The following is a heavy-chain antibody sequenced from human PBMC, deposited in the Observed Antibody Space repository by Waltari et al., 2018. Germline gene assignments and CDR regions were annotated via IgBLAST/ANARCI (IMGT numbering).Heavy chain of an antibody. D-gene: IGHD1-26*01. CDR3: VRENSGSYYNFGFDY. Sequence: EVQLVESGGGLIQPGGSLRLSCAASGFIVSSNYMSWVRQAPGKGLEWVSVIYSGGNTYYADSVKGRFTISRDNSKNTLYLQMNSLRAEDTAVYYCVRENSGSYYNFGFDYWGQGILVTVSS. CDR1: GFIVSSNY. CDR2: IYSGGNT. J-gene: IGHJ4*02. V-gene: IGHV3-53*01.